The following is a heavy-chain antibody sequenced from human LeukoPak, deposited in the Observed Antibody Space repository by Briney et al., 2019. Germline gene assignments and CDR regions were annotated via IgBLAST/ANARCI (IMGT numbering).Heavy chain of an antibody. J-gene: IGHJ5*02. CDR1: GDRFNSFG. V-gene: IGHV1-18*01. CDR2: ISGYNGHT. Sequence: ASVKVSCKASGDRFNSFGISWVRQVPGPGLEWMGWISGYNGHTKYSQKLLGRVTLTTDTSSCTAYMELSSLRSDDTAVYYCARKIAPGGTGLGCPDAWGQGTLVLVSS. D-gene: IGHD1-26*01. CDR3: ARKIAPGGTGLGCPDA.